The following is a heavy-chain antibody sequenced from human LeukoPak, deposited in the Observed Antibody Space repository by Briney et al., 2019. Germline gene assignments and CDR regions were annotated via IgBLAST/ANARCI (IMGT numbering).Heavy chain of an antibody. CDR2: ISSSSSYI. D-gene: IGHD4-11*01. J-gene: IGHJ5*02. V-gene: IGHV3-21*01. Sequence: GGSLRLSCAASGFTFSSYSMNWVRQAPGKGLEWVSSISSSSSYIYYADSVKGRFTISRDNAKNSLYLQMNSLRAEDTAVYYCAGEVTYPHAGWFDPWGQGTLVTVSS. CDR1: GFTFSSYS. CDR3: AGEVTYPHAGWFDP.